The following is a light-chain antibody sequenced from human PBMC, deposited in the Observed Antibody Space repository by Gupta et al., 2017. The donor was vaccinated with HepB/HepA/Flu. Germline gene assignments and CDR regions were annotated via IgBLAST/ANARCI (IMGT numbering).Light chain of an antibody. CDR1: QSVGTN. CDR2: RAT. Sequence: EIVMTQSPATLSVSPGDRATLSCRASQSVGTNLAWYQQRPGQAPRLLIYRATARATGVPARFSGSGFGPELPLSISIRQLEDIALYYFQQDDNWPPWTFGQGTKVEIK. V-gene: IGKV3-15*01. CDR3: QQDDNWPPWT. J-gene: IGKJ1*01.